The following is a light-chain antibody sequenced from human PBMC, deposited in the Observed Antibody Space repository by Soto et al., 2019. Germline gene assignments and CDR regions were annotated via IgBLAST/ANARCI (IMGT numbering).Light chain of an antibody. V-gene: IGLV2-8*01. CDR3: SSYVGTNSYV. J-gene: IGLJ1*01. Sequence: QPVLTQPPSASGSPGQSVTISCTGTSSDVGGYNYVSWYQQHPGKAPKLMIYEVSKRPSGVPDRFSGSKSGNTAALTVSGLQAEDEADYYCSSYVGTNSYVFGTGTKVTVL. CDR2: EVS. CDR1: SSDVGGYNY.